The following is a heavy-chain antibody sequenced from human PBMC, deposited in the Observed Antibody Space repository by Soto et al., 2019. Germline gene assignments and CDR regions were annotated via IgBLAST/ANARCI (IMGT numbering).Heavy chain of an antibody. CDR3: ATEYYDILTGYLKSGFDY. D-gene: IGHD3-9*01. CDR1: GFTFSSYG. Sequence: GGSLRLSCAASGFTFSSYGMHWVRQAPGKGLEWVAVISYDGSNKYYADSVKGRFTISRDNSKNTLYLQMNSLRAEDTAVYYCATEYYDILTGYLKSGFDYWGQGTLVTVSS. J-gene: IGHJ4*02. V-gene: IGHV3-30*03. CDR2: ISYDGSNK.